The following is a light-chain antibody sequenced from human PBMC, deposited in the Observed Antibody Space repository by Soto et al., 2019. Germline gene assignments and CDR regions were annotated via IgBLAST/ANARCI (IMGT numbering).Light chain of an antibody. J-gene: IGKJ5*01. V-gene: IGKV3-11*01. CDR1: PSVTNY. CDR2: VAF. Sequence: GERATLSCRASPSVTNYLAWYQQKPGQAPRLVIYVAFNRATGIPASFSGSGSGTDFTLTISSLEPEDFAVYYCQQRNIWPPVTFGQGTRLEIK. CDR3: QQRNIWPPVT.